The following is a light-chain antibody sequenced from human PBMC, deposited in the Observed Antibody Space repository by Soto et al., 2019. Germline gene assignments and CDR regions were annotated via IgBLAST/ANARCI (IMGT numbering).Light chain of an antibody. CDR3: QKYNSAPWT. V-gene: IGKV1-27*01. CDR1: QGIRNY. Sequence: DIQMTQPPSSLSASVGDRVTITCRASQGIRNYLAWYQQKPGKVPKLLIYAASTLQSGVPSRFSGSGSGTDFNLTISSLQPEDVATYYCQKYNSAPWTFGQGTKVEIK. J-gene: IGKJ1*01. CDR2: AAS.